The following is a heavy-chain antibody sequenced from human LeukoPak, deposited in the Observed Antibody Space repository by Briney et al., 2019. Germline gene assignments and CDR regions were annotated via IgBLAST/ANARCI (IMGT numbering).Heavy chain of an antibody. V-gene: IGHV3-48*03. Sequence: GGSLRLSCAASGFTFSSYEMNWVRQAPGKGLEWVSYISSSGSTIYYADSVKGRFTISRDNAKNSLYLQMNSLRAEDTALYYRAKDIRRITMVRGASDDAFDIWGQGTMVTVSS. CDR1: GFTFSSYE. CDR2: ISSSGSTI. D-gene: IGHD3-10*01. J-gene: IGHJ3*02. CDR3: AKDIRRITMVRGASDDAFDI.